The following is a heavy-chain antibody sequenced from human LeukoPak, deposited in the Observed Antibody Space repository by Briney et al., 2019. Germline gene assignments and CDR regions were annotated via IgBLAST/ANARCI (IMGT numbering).Heavy chain of an antibody. CDR3: TERLPLYVDTAMERRNFDY. CDR2: ISGSGGST. J-gene: IGHJ4*02. CDR1: GFTFSSYA. D-gene: IGHD5-18*01. Sequence: GSLRLSCAASGFTFSSYAMSWVRQAPGKGMEWVSAISGSGGSTYYADSVKGRFTISRDNSKNTLYLQMNSLRAEDTAVYYCTERLPLYVDTAMERRNFDYWGQGTLVIVSS. V-gene: IGHV3-23*01.